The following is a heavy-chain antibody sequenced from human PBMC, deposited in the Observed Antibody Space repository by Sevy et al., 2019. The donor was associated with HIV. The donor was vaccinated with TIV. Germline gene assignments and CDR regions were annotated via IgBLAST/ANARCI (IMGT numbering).Heavy chain of an antibody. CDR1: GYTFTNYH. Sequence: ASVKVSCKASGYTFTNYHITWVRQAPGQGLEWMGWITAYNGNTNYAQRLQGRVTMTIDTSTSTAYMELRSLRSDDTAVYYCARAPSGSQGPGQYFHHWGQGTLVTVSS. V-gene: IGHV1-18*01. CDR3: ARAPSGSQGPGQYFHH. J-gene: IGHJ1*01. D-gene: IGHD1-26*01. CDR2: ITAYNGNT.